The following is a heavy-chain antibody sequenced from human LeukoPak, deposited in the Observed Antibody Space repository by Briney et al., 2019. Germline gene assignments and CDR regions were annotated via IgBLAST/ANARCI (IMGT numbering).Heavy chain of an antibody. J-gene: IGHJ4*02. CDR3: ARAHCTGGFCPALY. CDR1: GYTFTSYD. V-gene: IGHV1-8*01. D-gene: IGHD2-8*02. CDR2: MNPNSGNT. Sequence: ASVKVSCKASGYTFTSYDINWVRQAAGQGLEWLGWMNPNSGNTGYAQQFQGRVTMTRNTSISTAYMELNSLKSEDTAVYYCARAHCTGGFCPALYWGQGTLVTVSS.